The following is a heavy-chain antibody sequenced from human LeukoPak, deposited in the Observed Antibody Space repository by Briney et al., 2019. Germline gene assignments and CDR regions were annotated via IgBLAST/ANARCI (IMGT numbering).Heavy chain of an antibody. CDR1: GYIFIDYE. V-gene: IGHV1-8*03. CDR3: ARGRYMDV. J-gene: IGHJ6*03. Sequence: ASVKVSCKASGYIFIDYEINWVRQATGQGLEWMGWMNPKSGDTGYEQKFKGRVTITRDSPIRTVYMELSSLRSEDTALYYCARGRYMDVWGKGTTVTVSS. CDR2: MNPKSGDT.